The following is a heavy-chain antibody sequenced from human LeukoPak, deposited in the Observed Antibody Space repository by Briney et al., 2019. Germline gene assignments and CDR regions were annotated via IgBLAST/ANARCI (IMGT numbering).Heavy chain of an antibody. CDR3: ARDPQLGITLYYFDY. V-gene: IGHV1-2*02. CDR1: GYTFTGYH. CDR2: INPNSGGT. Sequence: ASVKVSCKASGYTFTGYHVHWVRQAPGQGLEWMGWINPNSGGTNYAQKFQGRVTMTRDTSISTAYMELSRLRSDDTAVYYCARDPQLGITLYYFDYWGQGTLVTVSS. J-gene: IGHJ4*02. D-gene: IGHD7-27*01.